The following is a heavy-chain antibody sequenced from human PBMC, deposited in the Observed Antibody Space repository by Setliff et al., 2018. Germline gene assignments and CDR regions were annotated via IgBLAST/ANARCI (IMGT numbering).Heavy chain of an antibody. J-gene: IGHJ4*02. Sequence: GGSLRLSCAASGFTFRNSWMSWVRQAPGQGPEWVASIKEDESEKYYVDSVKGRFTISRDNSKNTLYLQMNSLRAGDTAVYYCARGESSYYYGSGSLYFDYWGQGTLVTVSS. CDR2: IKEDESEK. CDR3: ARGESSYYYGSGSLYFDY. D-gene: IGHD3-10*01. CDR1: GFTFRNSW. V-gene: IGHV3-7*03.